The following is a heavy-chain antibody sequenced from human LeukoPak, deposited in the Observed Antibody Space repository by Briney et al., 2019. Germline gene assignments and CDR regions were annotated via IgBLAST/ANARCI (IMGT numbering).Heavy chain of an antibody. CDR3: ARDSSDCSSTSCHIDY. D-gene: IGHD2-2*02. CDR2: INPSGGST. Sequence: ASVKVSCKASGYTFTGYYMHWVRQAPGQGLEWMGIINPSGGSTSYAQKFQGRVTITADESTSTAYMELSSLRSEDTAVYYCARDSSDCSSTSCHIDYWGQGTLVTVSS. J-gene: IGHJ4*02. V-gene: IGHV1-46*01. CDR1: GYTFTGYY.